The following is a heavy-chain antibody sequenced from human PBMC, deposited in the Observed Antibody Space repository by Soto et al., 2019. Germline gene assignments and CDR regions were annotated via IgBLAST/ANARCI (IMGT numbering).Heavy chain of an antibody. D-gene: IGHD2-8*01. J-gene: IGHJ5*02. Sequence: TLSLTCAVSGGSISSGDYSWSWIRQPPGKGLEWIGYIYLIGSTYYSPSLKSRVTISIDRSKNQFSLNLSSVTAADTAVYYCARAGPGFCTNGVGRFDPGGQGTLV. CDR1: GGSISSGDYS. CDR2: IYLIGST. CDR3: ARAGPGFCTNGVGRFDP. V-gene: IGHV4-30-2*01.